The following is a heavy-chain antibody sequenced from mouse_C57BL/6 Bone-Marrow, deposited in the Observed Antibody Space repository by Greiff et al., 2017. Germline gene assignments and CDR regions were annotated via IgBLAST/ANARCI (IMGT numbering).Heavy chain of an antibody. V-gene: IGHV5-6*01. CDR3: ARRWLLPPFAY. D-gene: IGHD2-3*01. Sequence: EVQGVESGGDLVKPGGSLKLSCAASGFTFSSYGMSWVRQTPDKRLEWVATISSGGSYTYYPDSVKGRFTISRDNAKNTLYLQMSSLKSEDTAMYYCARRWLLPPFAYWGQGTLVTVSA. CDR2: ISSGGSYT. J-gene: IGHJ3*01. CDR1: GFTFSSYG.